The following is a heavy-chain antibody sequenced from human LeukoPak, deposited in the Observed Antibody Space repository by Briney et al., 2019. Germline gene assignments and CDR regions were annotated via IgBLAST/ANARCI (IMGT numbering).Heavy chain of an antibody. CDR1: GASVSSGSYY. V-gene: IGHV4-61*01. D-gene: IGHD5-18*01. CDR2: IYYSGST. Sequence: SSETLSLTCTVSGASVSSGSYYWSWTRQPPGKGLEWIGYIYYSGSTNYNPSLKSRVTISVDTSKNQFSLKLSSVTAADTAVYYCARGSRGYTYGWGQGTLVTVSS. J-gene: IGHJ4*02. CDR3: ARGSRGYTYG.